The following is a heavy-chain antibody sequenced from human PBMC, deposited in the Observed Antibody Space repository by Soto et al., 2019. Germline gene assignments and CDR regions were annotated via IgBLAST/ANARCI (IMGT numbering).Heavy chain of an antibody. V-gene: IGHV1-69*13. J-gene: IGHJ6*02. Sequence: SVKVSCKASGGTFSSYAISWVRQAPGQGLEWMGGIIPIFGTANYTQKFQGRVTITADESTSTAYMELSSLRSEDTAVYYCASAAALYYGMDVWGQGTTVTVSS. CDR1: GGTFSSYA. CDR3: ASAAALYYGMDV. CDR2: IIPIFGTA. D-gene: IGHD2-15*01.